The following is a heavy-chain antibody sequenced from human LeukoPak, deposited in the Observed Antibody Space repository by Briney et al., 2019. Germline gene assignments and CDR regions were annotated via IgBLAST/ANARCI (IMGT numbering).Heavy chain of an antibody. CDR1: GFTFSTYA. J-gene: IGHJ6*03. CDR3: AREGYSYGYGYYYYYMDV. D-gene: IGHD5-18*01. Sequence: GGSLRLSCAASGFTFSTYAMTWVRQAPGKGLEWVSAISGSGGRTYYADSVKGRFTISRDNAKNSLYLQMNSLRAEDTAVYYCAREGYSYGYGYYYYYMDVWGKGTTVTVSS. V-gene: IGHV3-23*01. CDR2: ISGSGGRT.